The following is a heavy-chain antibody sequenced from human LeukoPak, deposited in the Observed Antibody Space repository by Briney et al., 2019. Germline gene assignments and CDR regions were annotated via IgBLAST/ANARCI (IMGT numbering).Heavy chain of an antibody. D-gene: IGHD5-18*01. V-gene: IGHV3-7*01. CDR2: IKQDGSEK. CDR1: GFTFSSYW. CDR3: ARERHSYGLGYFFDY. Sequence: GGSLRLSCVASGFTFSSYWMSWLRQAPGKGLEWVANIKQDGSEKYYVDSLKGRFIISRDNAKKSLSLQMISLRAEDTAVYYCARERHSYGLGYFFDYWGQGTLVTVSS. J-gene: IGHJ4*02.